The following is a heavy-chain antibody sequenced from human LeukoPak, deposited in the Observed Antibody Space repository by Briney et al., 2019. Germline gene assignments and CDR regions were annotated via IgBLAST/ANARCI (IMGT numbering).Heavy chain of an antibody. CDR2: IYTSGST. D-gene: IGHD1-26*01. CDR1: GGSISSYY. CDR3: ARAPQYSGSYDY. J-gene: IGHJ4*02. Sequence: SETLSLTCTVSGGSISSYYWSWIRQPPGKGLEWIGYIYTSGSTNYNPSLKSRVTISVDTSKNQFSLKLSSVTAADTAVYYCARAPQYSGSYDYWGQGTLVTVSS. V-gene: IGHV4-4*09.